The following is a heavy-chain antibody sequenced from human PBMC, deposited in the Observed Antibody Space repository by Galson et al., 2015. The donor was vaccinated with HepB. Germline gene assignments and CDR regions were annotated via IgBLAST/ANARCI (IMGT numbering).Heavy chain of an antibody. J-gene: IGHJ5*01. D-gene: IGHD5-18*01. V-gene: IGHV3-23*05. Sequence: SLRLSCAASGFASHSHAMSWVRQAPGRGLEWISGIFGNGDSTFYADSVKGRFTVSRDNSNNMLYLQMNSLRAEDAGLYFCAKGYGLFDSWGPGILVTVSS. CDR1: GFASHSHA. CDR3: AKGYGLFDS. CDR2: IFGNGDST.